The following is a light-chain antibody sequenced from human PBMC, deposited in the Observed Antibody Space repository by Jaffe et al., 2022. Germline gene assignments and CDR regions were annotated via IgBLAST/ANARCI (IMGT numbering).Light chain of an antibody. CDR2: WAS. J-gene: IGKJ2*01. CDR1: QSVLYSSTNKNS. V-gene: IGKV4-1*01. CDR3: QQYSTVPYT. Sequence: DIVMTQSPDSLAVSLGERATINCKSSQSVLYSSTNKNSLVWYQQKPGQPPKLLIYWASTRESGVPDRFSGSGSGTDFTLTINSLQAEDVAVYYCQQYSTVPYTFGQGTKLEI.